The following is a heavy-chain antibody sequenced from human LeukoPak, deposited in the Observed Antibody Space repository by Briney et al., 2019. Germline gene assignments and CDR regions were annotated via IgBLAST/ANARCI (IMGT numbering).Heavy chain of an antibody. CDR2: IYYSGST. V-gene: IGHV4-59*01. Sequence: SGTLSLTCTVSGGSISGYYWSWVRQPPGKGLEWIGYIYYSGSTNYNPSLKSRVTILVDTSKNQFSLKLSSVTAADTAVYYCARSVAGRTFDYWGLGTLVTVSS. CDR3: ARSVAGRTFDY. D-gene: IGHD6-19*01. J-gene: IGHJ4*02. CDR1: GGSISGYY.